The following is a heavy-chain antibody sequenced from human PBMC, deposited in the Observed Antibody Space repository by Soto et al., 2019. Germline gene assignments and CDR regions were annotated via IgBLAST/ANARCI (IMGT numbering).Heavy chain of an antibody. CDR2: ISAYNGNT. CDR3: AREIDIVVVVAACDAFDI. J-gene: IGHJ3*02. D-gene: IGHD2-15*01. CDR1: GYTFTSYG. Sequence: GSSVQVSCKASGYTFTSYGISGVRQAPGQGLEWMGWISAYNGNTNYAQKLQGRVTMTTDTSTSTAYMELRTLRSDDTAVYYCAREIDIVVVVAACDAFDIWG. V-gene: IGHV1-18*01.